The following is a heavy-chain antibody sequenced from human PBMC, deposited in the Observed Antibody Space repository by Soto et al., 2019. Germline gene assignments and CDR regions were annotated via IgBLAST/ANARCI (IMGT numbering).Heavy chain of an antibody. D-gene: IGHD4-17*01. CDR2: IWYDGSNK. J-gene: IGHJ6*02. CDR3: AREQADTDYIQDGDYYYYYGMDV. CDR1: GFTFSSYG. Sequence: GGSLRLSCAASGFTFSSYGMHWVRQAPGEGLECVAVIWYDGSNKYYADSVKGRFTISRDNSKNTLYLQMNSLRAEDTAVYYCAREQADTDYIQDGDYYYYYGMDVWGQGTTVTVSS. V-gene: IGHV3-33*01.